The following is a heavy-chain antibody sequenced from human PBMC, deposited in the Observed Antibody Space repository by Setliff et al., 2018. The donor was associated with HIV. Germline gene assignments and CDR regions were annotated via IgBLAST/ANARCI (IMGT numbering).Heavy chain of an antibody. CDR3: AKDSEAVAVKYYYMDV. J-gene: IGHJ6*03. CDR2: LSGSGGST. Sequence: GGSLRLSCAASGFTFSSYAMTWVRQAPGKGLEWVSSLSGSGGSTYYADSVQGRFTISRDTPSNTVYLQMNSLRAEDTALYYCAKDSEAVAVKYYYMDVWGRGTTVTVSS. D-gene: IGHD6-19*01. CDR1: GFTFSSYA. V-gene: IGHV3-23*01.